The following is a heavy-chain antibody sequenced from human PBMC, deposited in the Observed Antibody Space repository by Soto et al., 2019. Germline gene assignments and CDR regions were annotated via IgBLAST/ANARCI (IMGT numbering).Heavy chain of an antibody. V-gene: IGHV1-2*02. J-gene: IGHJ6*02. CDR3: ARNMDYYYGPGSGNGHGF. CDR1: GYTFTAYY. Sequence: QVQLVQSGAEVKEPGDSVRVSCEASGYTFTAYYIHWVRQAPGQGLEWMGWINPKFGDPTYAQDFQGRVSMTRDMSISTVYMESSRLTSDDTAIYYCARNMDYYYGPGSGNGHGFWGQGTTVTVFS. D-gene: IGHD3-10*01. CDR2: INPKFGDP.